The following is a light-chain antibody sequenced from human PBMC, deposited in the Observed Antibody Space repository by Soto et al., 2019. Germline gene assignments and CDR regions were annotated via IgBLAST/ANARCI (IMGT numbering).Light chain of an antibody. CDR1: QSVSSSY. CDR2: GAS. CDR3: EQYDSSTEK. Sequence: EIVLTQSPGTLSLSPGERATLSCRASQSVSSSYLAWYQQKPGQAPRLLIYGASSRATGIPDRFSGSGSGTDFNLTISRLEPEDVAVYDCEQYDSSTEKFGQGTKVEIK. J-gene: IGKJ1*01. V-gene: IGKV3-20*01.